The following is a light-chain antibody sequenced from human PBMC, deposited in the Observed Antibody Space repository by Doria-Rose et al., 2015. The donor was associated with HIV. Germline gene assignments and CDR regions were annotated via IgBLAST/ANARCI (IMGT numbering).Light chain of an antibody. CDR1: QSLLYTSKNY. CDR2: WAS. J-gene: IGKJ3*01. Sequence: VLTQSPESLGMSLGERATLNCKSNQSLLYTSKNYLACYQQKPGQPPQLLIYWASTRQSGVPARFSGSGSGTDFTLTISSLEAEDVAVYYCQQYYDTPSFGPGTTVDIK. CDR3: QQYYDTPS. V-gene: IGKV4-1*01.